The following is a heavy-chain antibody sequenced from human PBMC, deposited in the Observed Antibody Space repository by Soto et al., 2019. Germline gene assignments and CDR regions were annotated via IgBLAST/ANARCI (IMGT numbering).Heavy chain of an antibody. Sequence: GSLRLSCAASGFTFSTYAMSWVRQAPGKGLEWVSGLSGSGDSTYYADSVKGRFTISRDNARNTLHLQMSSLRAEDTAVYYCGGFYDSSGYPWAFDIWGQGTMVTVSS. CDR1: GFTFSTYA. J-gene: IGHJ3*02. CDR3: GGFYDSSGYPWAFDI. D-gene: IGHD3-22*01. CDR2: LSGSGDST. V-gene: IGHV3-23*01.